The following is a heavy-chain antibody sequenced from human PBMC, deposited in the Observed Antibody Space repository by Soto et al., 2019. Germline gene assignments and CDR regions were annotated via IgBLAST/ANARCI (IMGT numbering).Heavy chain of an antibody. D-gene: IGHD3-16*02. CDR3: AREVITFGGVIATLDY. V-gene: IGHV4-34*01. Sequence: QVQLQQWGAGLLKPSETQSLTCAVYGGSFSGYYWSWIRQPPGKGLEWIGEINHSGSTNYNPSLKSRVTISVDTSKNQFSLKLSSVTAADTAVYYCAREVITFGGVIATLDYWGQGTLVTVSS. CDR2: INHSGST. CDR1: GGSFSGYY. J-gene: IGHJ4*02.